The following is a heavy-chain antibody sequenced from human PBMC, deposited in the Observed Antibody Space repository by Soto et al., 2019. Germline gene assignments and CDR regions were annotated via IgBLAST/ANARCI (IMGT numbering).Heavy chain of an antibody. V-gene: IGHV3-23*01. CDR1: GFTFSSYA. D-gene: IGHD3-10*01. CDR2: ISGSGGST. J-gene: IGHJ4*02. CDR3: AKVKVTEYFDY. Sequence: GGSLSLSCAASGFTFSSYAMSWVRQAPGKGLEWVSAISGSGGSTYYADSVKGRFTISRDNPKKTLYLQMNSLRAEDTAVYYCAKVKVTEYFDYCGQGTLVSVSS.